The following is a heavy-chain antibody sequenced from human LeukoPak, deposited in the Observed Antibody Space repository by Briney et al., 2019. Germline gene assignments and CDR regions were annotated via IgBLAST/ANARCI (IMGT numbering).Heavy chain of an antibody. CDR3: ASRGYSNYEGLFPIDY. V-gene: IGHV4-38-2*02. J-gene: IGHJ4*02. CDR1: GYSISSGHY. D-gene: IGHD4-11*01. CDR2: MFHSGST. Sequence: SETLSLTCTVSGYSISSGHYWAWIRQSPEKGLECIATMFHSGSTYYNPSLKSRVTTSVDTSKNEFSLNLSSVTAADTAVYYCASRGYSNYEGLFPIDYWGQGTLVTVSS.